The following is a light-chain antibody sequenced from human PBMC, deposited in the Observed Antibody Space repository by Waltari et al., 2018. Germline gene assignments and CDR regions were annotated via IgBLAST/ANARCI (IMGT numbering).Light chain of an antibody. Sequence: QSALTPPASVSGSPGQSVTIFCAGTSNDVGCYNSVSWYQEHPGQAPRVIIYDVSDRPSGVSDRFSVSKSGNTASLTISGLQAEDEADYYCSSQSSNDVVLVGGGTKLTVL. V-gene: IGLV2-14*01. CDR1: SNDVGCYNS. J-gene: IGLJ2*01. CDR2: DVS. CDR3: SSQSSNDVVL.